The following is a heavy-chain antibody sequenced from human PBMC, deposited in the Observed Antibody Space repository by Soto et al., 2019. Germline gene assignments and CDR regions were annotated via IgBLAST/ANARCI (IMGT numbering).Heavy chain of an antibody. CDR2: IYYTGST. V-gene: IGHV4-61*01. CDR1: GGSVNTAPYH. CDR3: ARDHHSYYDTSGYYPYFDV. Sequence: PSETLSLTCTVSGGSVNTAPYHWSWIRQSPRNGLEWIGNIYYTGSTNYNPSFESRVAISLDTSNNQFSLRLTSLTAADTAVYFCARDHHSYYDTSGYYPYFDVWGQGTLVTVSS. D-gene: IGHD3-22*01. J-gene: IGHJ4*02.